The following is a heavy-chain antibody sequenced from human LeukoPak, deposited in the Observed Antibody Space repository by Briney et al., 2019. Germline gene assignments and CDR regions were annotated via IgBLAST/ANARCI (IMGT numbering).Heavy chain of an antibody. CDR3: ARLGYYDCSGDY. CDR2: IYPGDSAT. D-gene: IGHD3-22*01. CDR1: GYTFTSYW. V-gene: IGHV5-51*01. Sequence: GESLKVSCWGSGYTFTSYWIGWVRQMPGKGLEWMVIIYPGDSATRCSPSFQGPVTNSADKSISTAYLQGSSLKASDTAMYYCARLGYYDCSGDYWGQGTLVTVSS. J-gene: IGHJ4*02.